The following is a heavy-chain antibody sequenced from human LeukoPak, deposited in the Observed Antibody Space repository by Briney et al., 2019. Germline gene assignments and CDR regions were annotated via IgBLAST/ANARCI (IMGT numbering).Heavy chain of an antibody. Sequence: GGSLRLSCGASGFIFSSYAMSWVRQAPGKGLEWVSGISGSGGSTYYADYVKGRFTTSRDNSKNTLYLQMNSLRAEDTAAYYCAKVLPIAVAGTPELFDYWGQGTLVTVSS. CDR2: ISGSGGST. D-gene: IGHD6-19*01. CDR1: GFIFSSYA. CDR3: AKVLPIAVAGTPELFDY. J-gene: IGHJ4*02. V-gene: IGHV3-23*01.